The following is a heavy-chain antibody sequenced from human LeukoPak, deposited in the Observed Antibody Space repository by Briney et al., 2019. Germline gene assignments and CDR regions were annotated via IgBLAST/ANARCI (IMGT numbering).Heavy chain of an antibody. D-gene: IGHD2-2*01. CDR1: GFTFSSYE. V-gene: IGHV3-48*03. CDR3: ARDRGYCSSTSCYEDYYYGMDV. J-gene: IGHJ6*02. Sequence: PGGSLRLSCAASGFTFSSYEMNWVRQAPGKGLEWVSYISSSGSTIYYADSVKGRFTISRDNAKNSLYLQMNSLRAADTAVYYCARDRGYCSSTSCYEDYYYGMDVWGQGTTVTVSS. CDR2: ISSSGSTI.